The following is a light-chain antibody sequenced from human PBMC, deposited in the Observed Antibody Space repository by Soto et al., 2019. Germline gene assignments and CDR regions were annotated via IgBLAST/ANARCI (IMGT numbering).Light chain of an antibody. CDR2: DAS. CDR3: QQYGSSWT. V-gene: IGKV1-39*01. J-gene: IGKJ1*01. CDR1: QSISIY. Sequence: DFQITQSPSSLSAAVGDRVTITCRASQSISIYLNWYQQKAGKAPKLLIYDASSLQGGAPSRCRGSGSGTDFTLTISRLEPEDVAVYYCQQYGSSWTFGQGTKVDIK.